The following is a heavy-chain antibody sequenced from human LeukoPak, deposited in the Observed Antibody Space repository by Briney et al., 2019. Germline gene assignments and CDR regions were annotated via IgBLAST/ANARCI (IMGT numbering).Heavy chain of an antibody. J-gene: IGHJ6*04. D-gene: IGHD2-2*01. CDR2: ISGNGDTT. CDR1: GFTFNPYP. CDR3: VANMYKYMDV. V-gene: IGHV3-23*01. Sequence: PGGPLTLPSAVSGFTFNPYPIRWVPQAPQRGLEWVSSISGNGDTTYYADSVRGRFTISRDNSKKTAYLQMNSLRAEDTAVYYAVANMYKYMDVWGKGTTVTVSS.